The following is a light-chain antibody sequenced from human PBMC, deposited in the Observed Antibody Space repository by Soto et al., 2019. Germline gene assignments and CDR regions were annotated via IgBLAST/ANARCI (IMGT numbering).Light chain of an antibody. Sequence: EIVLTQSPDILSVSPGETATLSCRASQSAGNNLAWYQQKAGQAPRPLIFDASTRATGIPARFSGSGSGTEFTLTISRLEPEDFAVYYCQQYGSSPLTFGQGTRLEIK. V-gene: IGKV3-20*01. CDR2: DAS. J-gene: IGKJ5*01. CDR1: QSAGNN. CDR3: QQYGSSPLT.